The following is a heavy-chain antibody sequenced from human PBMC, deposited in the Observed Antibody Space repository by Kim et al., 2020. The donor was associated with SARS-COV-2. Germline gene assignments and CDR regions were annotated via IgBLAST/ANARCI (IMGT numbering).Heavy chain of an antibody. J-gene: IGHJ4*02. CDR2: INHSGST. CDR1: GGSFSGYY. D-gene: IGHD6-13*01. V-gene: IGHV4-34*01. Sequence: SETLSLTCAVYGGSFSGYYWSWIRQPPGKGLEWIGEINHSGSTNYNPSLKSRVTISVDTSKNQFSLKLSSVTAADTAVYYCARGVKKQQPRVVFDYWGQGTLVTVSS. CDR3: ARGVKKQQPRVVFDY.